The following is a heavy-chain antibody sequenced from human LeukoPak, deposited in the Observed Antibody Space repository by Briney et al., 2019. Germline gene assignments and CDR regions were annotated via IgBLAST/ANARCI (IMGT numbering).Heavy chain of an antibody. V-gene: IGHV7-4-1*02. CDR3: ARDSRDIVVVTAIPLGAFDI. Sequence: ASVKVSCKAFGYTFTAYYVHWVRQAPGQGLEWMGWINTNTGNPTYAQGFTGRFVFSLDTSVSTAYLQISSLKAEDTAVYYCARDSRDIVVVTAIPLGAFDIWGQGTMVTISS. J-gene: IGHJ3*02. CDR1: GYTFTAYY. CDR2: INTNTGNP. D-gene: IGHD2-21*02.